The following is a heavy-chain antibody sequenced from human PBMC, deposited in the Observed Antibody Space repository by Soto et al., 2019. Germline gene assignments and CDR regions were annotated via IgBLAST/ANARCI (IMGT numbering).Heavy chain of an antibody. D-gene: IGHD3-10*01. V-gene: IGHV4-34*01. Sequence: SETLSLTCAVYGGSFSGYYWSWTRQPPGKGLEWIGEINHSGSTNYNPSLKSRVTISVDTSKNQFSLKLSSVTAADTAVYYCAGGRRVSGKTPWGKGTLVPVSS. CDR3: AGGRRVSGKTP. CDR1: GGSFSGYY. J-gene: IGHJ5*02. CDR2: INHSGST.